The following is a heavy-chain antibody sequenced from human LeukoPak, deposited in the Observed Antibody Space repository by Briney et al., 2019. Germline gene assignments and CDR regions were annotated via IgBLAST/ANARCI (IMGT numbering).Heavy chain of an antibody. V-gene: IGHV3-23*01. CDR3: ARDLAWGAFDY. CDR2: ISGSGGST. D-gene: IGHD7-27*01. J-gene: IGHJ4*02. CDR1: GFTFSSYG. Sequence: GGSLRLSCAASGFTFSSYGMSWVRQAPGKGLEWVSAISGSGGSTYYADSVKGRFTISRDNSKNTLYLQMNSLRVEDTATYYCARDLAWGAFDYWGQGTLVTVSS.